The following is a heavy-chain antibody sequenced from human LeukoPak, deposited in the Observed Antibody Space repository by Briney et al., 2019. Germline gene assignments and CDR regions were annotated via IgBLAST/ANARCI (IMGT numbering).Heavy chain of an antibody. D-gene: IGHD4-17*01. CDR1: GFTFSSYA. Sequence: PGGSLGLSCAASGFTFSSYAMSWVRQAPGKGLEWVSAISGSGGSTYYADSVKGRFTISRDNSKNTLYLQMNSLRAEDTAVYYCAKDQTTTPAPYYFDYWGQGTLVTVSS. V-gene: IGHV3-23*01. CDR2: ISGSGGST. J-gene: IGHJ4*02. CDR3: AKDQTTTPAPYYFDY.